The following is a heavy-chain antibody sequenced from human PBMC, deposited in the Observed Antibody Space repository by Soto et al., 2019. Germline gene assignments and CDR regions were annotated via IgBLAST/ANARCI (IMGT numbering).Heavy chain of an antibody. CDR2: IVRNAYGGTT. Sequence: GGSLRVSGRASGFTFGAYALSWFRRAPGKGLEWVGFIVRNAYGGTTEYAASVQGRFTIARDDSKSSAYLQMNSLKTEDTAVYYCTRSGTGGQYYYGMDVWGQGTTVTVAS. D-gene: IGHD1-26*01. CDR1: GFTFGAYA. J-gene: IGHJ6*02. V-gene: IGHV3-49*03. CDR3: TRSGTGGQYYYGMDV.